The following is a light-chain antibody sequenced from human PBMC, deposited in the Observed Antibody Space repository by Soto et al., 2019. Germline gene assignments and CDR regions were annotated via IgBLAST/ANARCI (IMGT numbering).Light chain of an antibody. CDR2: EVS. CDR1: SSDVGSYNL. Sequence: QSALTQPASVSGSPGQSITISCTGTSSDVGSYNLVSWYQQHPGKAPKLMIYEVSKRPSGVSNRFSCSKSGNTASLTISGLQVEDEADDYCCSYAGSSTLVVFGGWTKLTVL. CDR3: CSYAGSSTLVV. V-gene: IGLV2-23*02. J-gene: IGLJ2*01.